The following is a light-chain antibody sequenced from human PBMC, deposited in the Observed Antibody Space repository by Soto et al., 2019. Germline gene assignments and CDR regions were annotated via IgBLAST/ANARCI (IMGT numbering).Light chain of an antibody. Sequence: DIQMTQSPSSLSASVGDRVTITCRASQSISSNLNWYQQKPGKAPKLLIYAASSLQSGVPSRFSGSGSGTDFTLTISNLQPEDFATYYCQQSYSTPPTFGQGTKVEIK. V-gene: IGKV1-39*01. J-gene: IGKJ1*01. CDR3: QQSYSTPPT. CDR1: QSISSN. CDR2: AAS.